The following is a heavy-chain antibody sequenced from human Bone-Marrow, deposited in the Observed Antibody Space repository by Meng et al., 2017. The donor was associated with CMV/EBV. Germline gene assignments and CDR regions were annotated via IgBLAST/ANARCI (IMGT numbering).Heavy chain of an antibody. CDR2: ITWNSVGI. Sequence: SLKISCVASGFAFDEYGMHWVRQAPGRGLEWVSGITWNSVGIGYADSVKGRFTISRDDAKNAVYLQMNSLRPEDTASYYCAKAGGGDGDWSPVRGYGMDVWGQGTTVTVSS. CDR3: AKAGGGDGDWSPVRGYGMDV. J-gene: IGHJ6*02. CDR1: GFAFDEYG. V-gene: IGHV3-9*01. D-gene: IGHD2-21*01.